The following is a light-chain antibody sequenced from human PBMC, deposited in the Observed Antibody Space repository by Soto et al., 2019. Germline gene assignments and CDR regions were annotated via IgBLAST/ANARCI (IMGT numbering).Light chain of an antibody. CDR2: AAS. J-gene: IGKJ4*01. CDR3: QQSYSTLT. Sequence: DIHMTQSPSSLSASVGYRVTITCRASQSISSYLNWYQQKPGKAPKLLIYAASSLQSGVPSRFSGSGSGTDFTLTISSLQPEDFATYYCQQSYSTLTFGGGTKVDIK. CDR1: QSISSY. V-gene: IGKV1-39*01.